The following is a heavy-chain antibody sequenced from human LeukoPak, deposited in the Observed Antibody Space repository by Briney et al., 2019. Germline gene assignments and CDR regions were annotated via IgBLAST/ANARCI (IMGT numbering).Heavy chain of an antibody. V-gene: IGHV1-3*01. CDR3: ARDRVDYGDYDSVGAFDI. CDR1: GYIFTSYA. D-gene: IGHD4-17*01. Sequence: GSVQVSCKASGYIFTSYAIHWVRQAPGQKLEWMGWINAGNGNTKYSQKFQGRVTITRDTSASTAYMELSSLRSEDTAVYYCARDRVDYGDYDSVGAFDIWGQGTMVTVSS. J-gene: IGHJ3*02. CDR2: INAGNGNT.